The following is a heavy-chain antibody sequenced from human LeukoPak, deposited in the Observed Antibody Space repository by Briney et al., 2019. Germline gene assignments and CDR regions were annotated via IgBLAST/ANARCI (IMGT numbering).Heavy chain of an antibody. Sequence: GASVTVSCKASRGTFSSYAISWLRQAPGPALEWMGGIIPIFGTANYAQKFQGRVTITADESTSTAYMELSSLRSEDTAVYYCARDQGWFDPWGQGTLVTVSS. CDR3: ARDQGWFDP. V-gene: IGHV1-69*13. CDR1: RGTFSSYA. CDR2: IIPIFGTA. J-gene: IGHJ5*02.